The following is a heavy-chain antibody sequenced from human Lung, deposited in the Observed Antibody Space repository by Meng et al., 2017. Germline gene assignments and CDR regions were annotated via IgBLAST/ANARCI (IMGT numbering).Heavy chain of an antibody. V-gene: IGHV4-34*01. D-gene: IGHD4-11*01. CDR2: INHSGST. CDR1: GGSFSDYY. Sequence: QVHRKRWGSGLLKPSEPLSLTCVVSGGSFSDYYWSWIRQPPGKGLEWIGEINHSGSTNYNPSLESRATISVDTSQNNLSLKLSSVTAADSAVYYCARGPTTMAHDFDYWGQGTLVTVSS. J-gene: IGHJ4*02. CDR3: ARGPTTMAHDFDY.